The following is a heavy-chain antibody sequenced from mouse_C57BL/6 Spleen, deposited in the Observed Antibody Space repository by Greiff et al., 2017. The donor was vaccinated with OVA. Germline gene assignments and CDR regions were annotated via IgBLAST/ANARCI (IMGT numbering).Heavy chain of an antibody. D-gene: IGHD2-10*02. CDR3: ARYGNYERYYAMDY. V-gene: IGHV1-72*01. CDR2: IDPNSGGT. CDR1: GYTFTSYW. J-gene: IGHJ4*01. Sequence: QVQLQQPGAELVKPGASVKLSCKASGYTFTSYWMHWVKQRPGRGLEWIGRIDPNSGGTKYNEKFKRKATLTVDKPSSKAFMQLSSLTSEDSAVYYCARYGNYERYYAMDYWGQGTSVTVSS.